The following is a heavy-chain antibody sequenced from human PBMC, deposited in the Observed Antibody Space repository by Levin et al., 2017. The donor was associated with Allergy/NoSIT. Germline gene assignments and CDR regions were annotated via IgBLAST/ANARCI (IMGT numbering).Heavy chain of an antibody. CDR1: GFTFDDYA. CDR2: INWNSDNI. D-gene: IGHD6-13*01. Sequence: PGGSLRLSCAASGFTFDDYAMHWVRQAPGKGLEWVSGINWNSDNIVYADSVKGRFTISRDNANNSLYLQMKDLRPEDTALYYCARSLAAAATTAVWEGFDIGGQGTRLTVSS. V-gene: IGHV3-9*01. J-gene: IGHJ3*02. CDR3: ARSLAAAATTAVWEGFDI.